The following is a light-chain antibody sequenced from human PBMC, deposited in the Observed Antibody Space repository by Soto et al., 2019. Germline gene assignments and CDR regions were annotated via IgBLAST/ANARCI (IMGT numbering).Light chain of an antibody. J-gene: IGLJ2*01. CDR2: EVS. V-gene: IGLV2-8*01. CDR1: SSDVGGYNF. Sequence: QSALTQPPSASGSPGQSVTISCTGTSSDVGGYNFVSWYQQHPGKAPKVMIYEVSKRPSGVPDRFSGSKSGNTASLTVSGLQAEDEAAYYCSSYAGSTVVFGGGTKLTVL. CDR3: SSYAGSTVV.